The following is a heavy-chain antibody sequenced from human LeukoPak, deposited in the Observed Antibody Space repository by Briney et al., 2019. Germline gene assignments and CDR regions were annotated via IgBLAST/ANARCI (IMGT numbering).Heavy chain of an antibody. CDR1: GFTFSSHP. J-gene: IGHJ4*02. V-gene: IGHV3-7*03. CDR3: AKTGRQQLGNYFDY. CDR2: IRPDASEK. D-gene: IGHD1-1*01. Sequence: GGSLRLSCAASGFTFSSHPMSWVRQVPGKGLEWVASIRPDASEKFYVDSVKGRFTISRDNGANSLSLQMNSLRAEDTAVYYCAKTGRQQLGNYFDYWGQGTLVPVSS.